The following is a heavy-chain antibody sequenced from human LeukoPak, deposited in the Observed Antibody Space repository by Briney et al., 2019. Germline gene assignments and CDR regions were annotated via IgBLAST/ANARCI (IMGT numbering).Heavy chain of an antibody. CDR2: IHSGGRT. J-gene: IGHJ6*03. V-gene: IGHV3-53*01. Sequence: GESLRLSCAASGFTVSSNYMTWVRQAPGKGLEWVSVIHSGGRTYYADSVKGRFTISRDNSKNTSHLQMNSLRDEDTAVYYCARGIGEQWMTQGGDYYYYYYMDVWGKGTTVTVSS. D-gene: IGHD6-19*01. CDR1: GFTVSSNY. CDR3: ARGIGEQWMTQGGDYYYYYYMDV.